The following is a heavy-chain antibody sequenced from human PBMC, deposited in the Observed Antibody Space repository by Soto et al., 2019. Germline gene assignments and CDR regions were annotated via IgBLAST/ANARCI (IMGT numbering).Heavy chain of an antibody. CDR2: INPKSGGT. CDR1: GYSFTDYH. J-gene: IGHJ6*02. CDR3: ARGDSTDCSNGVCSFFYNHDMDV. V-gene: IGHV1-2*04. D-gene: IGHD2-8*01. Sequence: ASVKVSYKASGYSFTDYHIHWVRQAPGQGLEWLGRINPKSGGTSTAQKFQGWVTMTTDTSISTASMELTRLTSDDTAIYYCARGDSTDCSNGVCSFFYNHDMDVWGQGTTVTVSS.